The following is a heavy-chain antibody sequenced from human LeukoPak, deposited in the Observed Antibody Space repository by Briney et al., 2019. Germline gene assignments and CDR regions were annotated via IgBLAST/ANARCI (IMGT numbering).Heavy chain of an antibody. CDR3: ARDYYGSGSYFYYYYGMDV. J-gene: IGHJ6*02. D-gene: IGHD3-10*01. V-gene: IGHV4-31*03. CDR2: IYYSGST. CDR1: GGSISSGGYC. Sequence: SETLSLTCTVSGGSISSGGYCWSWIRQHPGKGLEWIVYIYYSGSTYYNPSLKSRVTISVVTSKNQFSLKLSSVTAADTAVYYCARDYYGSGSYFYYYYGMDVGGQGTTGTVS.